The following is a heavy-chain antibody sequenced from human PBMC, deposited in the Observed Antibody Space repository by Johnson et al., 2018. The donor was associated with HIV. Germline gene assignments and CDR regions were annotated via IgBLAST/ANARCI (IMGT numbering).Heavy chain of an antibody. D-gene: IGHD1-26*01. CDR2: IKQDGSEK. CDR1: GFTFSSYW. J-gene: IGHJ3*02. Sequence: VQLVESGGGLVQPGGSLRLSCAASGFTFSSYWMSWVRQAPGKGLEWVANIKQDGSEKYYVDSVKGRFTISRDNAKNSLYLQMNSLRAEDTAVYYCARVQSLQWERLDGDAFDIWGQGTMVTVSS. CDR3: ARVQSLQWERLDGDAFDI. V-gene: IGHV3-7*01.